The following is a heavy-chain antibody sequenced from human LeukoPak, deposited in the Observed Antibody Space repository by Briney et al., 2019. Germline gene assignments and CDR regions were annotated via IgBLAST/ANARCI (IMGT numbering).Heavy chain of an antibody. V-gene: IGHV5-51*01. CDR1: GYSFTSYW. CDR3: ARQYYDYVWGSYRLDY. CDR2: IYPGDSDT. Sequence: GESLKISCKGSGYSFTSYWIGWVRQMPGKGLEWMGIIYPGDSDTRYSPSFQGQVTIPADKSISTAYLQWSSLKASDTAMYYCARQYYDYVWGSYRLDYWGQGTLVTVSS. J-gene: IGHJ4*02. D-gene: IGHD3-16*02.